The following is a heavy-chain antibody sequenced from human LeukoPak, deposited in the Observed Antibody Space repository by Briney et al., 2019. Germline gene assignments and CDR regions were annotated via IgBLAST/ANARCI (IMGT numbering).Heavy chain of an antibody. CDR1: GFTFTSYA. CDR2: ISGGGENT. V-gene: IGHV3-23*01. D-gene: IGHD1-1*01. J-gene: IGHJ2*01. Sequence: AGGSLRLSCAASGFTFTSYAISWIRQAPGKGLEWVSAISGGGENTYYADSVKGRFTISRDNSKNTLYLQMNSLRAEDTATYYCAKPRAMTTGVGRYFDLWGRGTLVTVSS. CDR3: AKPRAMTTGVGRYFDL.